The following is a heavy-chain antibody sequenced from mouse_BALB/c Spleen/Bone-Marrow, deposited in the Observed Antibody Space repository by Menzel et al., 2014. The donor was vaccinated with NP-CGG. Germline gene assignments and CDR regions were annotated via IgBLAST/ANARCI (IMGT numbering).Heavy chain of an antibody. CDR1: GYAFTNYW. CDR3: VREMTRYAMDY. Sequence: VQLQQSGAELVRPGTSVKVSCKASGYAFTNYWIEWVKPRPGQGLEWIGVINPGSGGSNYNEKFKGKATLTADKSSSTAYMQLSSLTPDDSAFYFCVREMTRYAMDYWGQGTSVTVSS. CDR2: INPGSGGS. J-gene: IGHJ4*01. V-gene: IGHV1-54*01.